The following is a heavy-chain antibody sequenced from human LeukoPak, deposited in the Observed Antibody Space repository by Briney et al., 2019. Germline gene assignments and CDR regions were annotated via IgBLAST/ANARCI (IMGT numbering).Heavy chain of an antibody. Sequence: ASVKVSCKTSGYTFTTYGVSWVRQAPGQGLEWMGWVSGYTANTNYAERFQGRVTMTTDTSTSTVYLELTSLRSDDTAVYYCARGEVSASLYYFDFWGRGTLVTVS. D-gene: IGHD2-2*01. CDR3: ARGEVSASLYYFDF. V-gene: IGHV1-18*01. CDR1: GYTFTTYG. CDR2: VSGYTANT. J-gene: IGHJ4*02.